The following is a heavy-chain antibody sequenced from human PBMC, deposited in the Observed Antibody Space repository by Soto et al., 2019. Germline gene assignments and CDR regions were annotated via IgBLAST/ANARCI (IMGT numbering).Heavy chain of an antibody. CDR2: ISSSSITI. Sequence: GGSLRLSCAASGFTFSSYSINWVRQAPGKGLEWVSYISSSSITIYYADSVKGRFTISRDNAKNSLYLQMNSLRDEDTAVYYCARKWVLWDGIDVWGQGNMVNVFS. J-gene: IGHJ6*02. D-gene: IGHD1-26*01. CDR3: ARKWVLWDGIDV. V-gene: IGHV3-48*02. CDR1: GFTFSSYS.